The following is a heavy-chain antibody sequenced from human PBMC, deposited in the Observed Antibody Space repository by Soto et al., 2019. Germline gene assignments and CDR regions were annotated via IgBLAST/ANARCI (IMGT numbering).Heavy chain of an antibody. J-gene: IGHJ6*04. Sequence: SETLSLTCTVSGGSISSGDYYWSWVRQPPGKGLEWIGEIYHSGSTNYNTSLKSRVTISVDKSKNQFSLKVTSVTAADTAVYYCARVSGSYYYGMDVWGKGTTVTVSS. CDR2: IYHSGST. CDR1: GGSISSGDYY. CDR3: ARVSGSYYYGMDV. V-gene: IGHV4-4*02.